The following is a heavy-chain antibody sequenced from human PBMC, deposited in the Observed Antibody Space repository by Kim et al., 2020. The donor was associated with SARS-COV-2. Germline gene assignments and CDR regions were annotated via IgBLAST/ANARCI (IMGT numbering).Heavy chain of an antibody. V-gene: IGHV1-2*02. CDR2: INPNSGGT. CDR1: GYTFTGYY. Sequence: ASVKVSCKASGYTFTGYYMHWVRQAPGQGLEWMGWINPNSGGTNYAQKFQGRVTMTRDTSISTAYMELSRLRSDDTAVYYCAREDTAMERLDFDYWGQGTLVTVSS. CDR3: AREDTAMERLDFDY. J-gene: IGHJ4*02. D-gene: IGHD5-18*01.